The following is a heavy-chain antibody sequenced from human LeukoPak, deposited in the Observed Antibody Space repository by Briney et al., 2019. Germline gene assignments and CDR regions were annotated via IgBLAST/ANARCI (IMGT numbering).Heavy chain of an antibody. Sequence: GGSLRLSCAASGFTFSSYGMHWVRQAPGKGLEWVAVISYDGSNKYYADSVKCRFTISRDNSKNTLYLQMNSLRAEDTAVYYCAKDRAPDDYGDYGGFDYWGQGTLVTVSS. CDR3: AKDRAPDDYGDYGGFDY. CDR1: GFTFSSYG. CDR2: ISYDGSNK. V-gene: IGHV3-30*18. J-gene: IGHJ4*02. D-gene: IGHD4-17*01.